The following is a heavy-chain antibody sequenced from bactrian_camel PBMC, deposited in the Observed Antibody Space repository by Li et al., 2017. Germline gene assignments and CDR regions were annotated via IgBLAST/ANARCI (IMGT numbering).Heavy chain of an antibody. J-gene: IGHJ4*01. V-gene: IGHV3S40*01. CDR2: IHRNGVST. Sequence: VQLVESGGGLVQPGGSLRLSCATSGYTFGSYGMTWVRQAPGKGLEWIASIHRNGVSTFYADSVKGRFTISRDVAKSTAYLQLNSLKLRTRPCITVLVFANVPVRARGPRSPSP. CDR1: GYTFGSYG. D-gene: IGHD6*01.